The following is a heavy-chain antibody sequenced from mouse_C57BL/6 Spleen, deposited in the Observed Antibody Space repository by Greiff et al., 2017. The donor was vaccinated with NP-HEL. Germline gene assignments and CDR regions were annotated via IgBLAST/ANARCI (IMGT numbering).Heavy chain of an antibody. CDR2: IYPRSGNT. J-gene: IGHJ4*01. V-gene: IGHV1-81*01. CDR1: GYTFTSYG. CDR3: ATALPTVVASSPHYYAMDY. D-gene: IGHD1-1*01. Sequence: VKLVESGAELARPGASVKLSCKASGYTFTSYGISWVKQRTGQGLEWIGEIYPRSGNTYYNEKFKGKATLTADKSSSTAYMELRSLTSEDSAVYFCATALPTVVASSPHYYAMDYWGQGTSVTVSS.